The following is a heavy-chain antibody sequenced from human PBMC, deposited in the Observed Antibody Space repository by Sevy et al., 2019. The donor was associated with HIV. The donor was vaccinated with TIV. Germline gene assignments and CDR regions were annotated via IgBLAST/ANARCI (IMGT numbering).Heavy chain of an antibody. CDR3: ATDLSYCSGGSCYDLYALDI. J-gene: IGHJ3*02. Sequence: ASVKVSCKVSGYTLTELSMHWVRQAPGKGLEWMGGFDPEDGETIYAQKFQGRVTMTEDTSTDTAYMELSSLRSEDTAVYYCATDLSYCSGGSCYDLYALDIWGQGTMVTVSS. CDR2: FDPEDGET. CDR1: GYTLTELS. V-gene: IGHV1-24*01. D-gene: IGHD2-15*01.